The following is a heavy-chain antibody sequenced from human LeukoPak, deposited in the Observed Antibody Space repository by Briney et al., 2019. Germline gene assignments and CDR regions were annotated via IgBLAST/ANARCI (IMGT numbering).Heavy chain of an antibody. V-gene: IGHV4-61*02. CDR2: IYTSGST. D-gene: IGHD3-22*01. J-gene: IGHJ3*02. CDR1: GGSISSGSYY. Sequence: SETLSLPCTVSGGSISSGSYYWSWIRQPAGKGLEWIGRIYTSGSTNYTPSPKSRVTISVDTSKNPSSLKLSSVTAADTAVYYCARGSGDSSGYSSAFDIWGQGTMVTVSS. CDR3: ARGSGDSSGYSSAFDI.